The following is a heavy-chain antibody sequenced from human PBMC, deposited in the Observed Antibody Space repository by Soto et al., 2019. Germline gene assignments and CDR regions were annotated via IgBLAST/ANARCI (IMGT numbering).Heavy chain of an antibody. CDR3: ARPGAAQPDLGY. J-gene: IGHJ4*02. CDR1: GFTFRSYW. Sequence: GGSLRLSCAASGFTFRSYWMHWVRQAPGKGLVWVSRINSDGSSTSYADSVKGRFTISRDNAKNTLYLQMNSLRAEDTAVYYCARPGAAQPDLGYWGQGTLVTVSS. CDR2: INSDGSST. D-gene: IGHD6-13*01. V-gene: IGHV3-74*01.